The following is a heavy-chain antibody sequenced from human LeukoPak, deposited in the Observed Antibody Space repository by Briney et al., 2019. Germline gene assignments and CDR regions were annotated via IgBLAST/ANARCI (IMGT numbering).Heavy chain of an antibody. Sequence: GGSLRLSCAATGFTFSSYAMNWVRQAPGKGLEWVSLISGSGGSAYYADSVKGRFTVSRDNSKNTLYLQMNSLRAEDTAVYYCAKSNLKYYFDSWGQGTLVTVSS. CDR1: GFTFSSYA. J-gene: IGHJ4*02. CDR3: AKSNLKYYFDS. CDR2: ISGSGGSA. D-gene: IGHD6-6*01. V-gene: IGHV3-23*01.